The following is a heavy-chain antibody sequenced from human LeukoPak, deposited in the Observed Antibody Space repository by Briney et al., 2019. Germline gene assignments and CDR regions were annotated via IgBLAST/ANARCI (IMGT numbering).Heavy chain of an antibody. J-gene: IGHJ4*02. V-gene: IGHV3-7*01. CDR2: IKEDGSEK. CDR3: ATDVGAD. CDR1: GFTFSRSW. Sequence: GGSLKLSFAASGFTFSRSWMTWVGQTQGKGLQWVANIKEDGSEKYYVDSVKGRFTISRDNAKNSLYLQMNSLRAEDTAVYYCATDVGADWGQGTLVTVSS.